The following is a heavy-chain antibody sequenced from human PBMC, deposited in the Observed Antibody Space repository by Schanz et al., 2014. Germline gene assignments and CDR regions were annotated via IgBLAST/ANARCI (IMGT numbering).Heavy chain of an antibody. CDR3: AKVAPAANYLDS. J-gene: IGHJ4*02. V-gene: IGHV3-11*01. D-gene: IGHD2-2*01. CDR2: ISDSGDST. CDR1: GFTFSDYY. Sequence: VQVVESGGGLVQPGGSLRLSCAASGFTFSDYYMTWIRQAPGKGLEWVSDISDSGDSTHYADSVKGRFTISRDNAKNSLFLQMNSLSAEDTAVYYCAKVAPAANYLDSWGLGTLVTVSS.